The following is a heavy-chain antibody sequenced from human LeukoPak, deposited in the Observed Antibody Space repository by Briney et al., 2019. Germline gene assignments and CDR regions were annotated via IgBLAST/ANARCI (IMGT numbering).Heavy chain of an antibody. CDR3: VSGSGWIFDY. D-gene: IGHD6-19*01. J-gene: IGHJ4*02. CDR2: IKEDGSGE. CDR1: GLRFSSYW. V-gene: IGHV3-7*03. Sequence: GGSLRLSCAASGLRFSSYWMDWVRQAPGKGLEWVAHIKEDGSGEYYVDSVKGRFTISTDNAKKSMYLQMNSLRVEDTAIYYCVSGSGWIFDYWGQGTLVTVSS.